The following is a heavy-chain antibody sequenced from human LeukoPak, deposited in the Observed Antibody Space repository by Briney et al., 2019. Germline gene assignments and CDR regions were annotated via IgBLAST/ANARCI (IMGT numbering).Heavy chain of an antibody. Sequence: SETLSLTCTVSGGSIRRSGYYWGWIRQPPGKGLEWIGTIYYSGSTYYKSSLKSRVTISVDTSKNQFSLKLSSVTAADTAVYYCARHMVESRDGYLSAFDIWGQGTMVTVSS. CDR2: IYYSGST. CDR1: GGSIRRSGYY. CDR3: ARHMVESRDGYLSAFDI. J-gene: IGHJ3*02. D-gene: IGHD5-24*01. V-gene: IGHV4-39*01.